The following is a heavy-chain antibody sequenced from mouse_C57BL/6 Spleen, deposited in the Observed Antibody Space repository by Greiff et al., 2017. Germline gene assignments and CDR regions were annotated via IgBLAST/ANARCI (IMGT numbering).Heavy chain of an antibody. V-gene: IGHV2-6-1*01. J-gene: IGHJ4*01. CDR1: GFSLTSYG. CDR2: IWSDGST. Sequence: QVQLQQSGPGLVAPSQSLSITCTVSGFSLTSYGVHWVRQPPGKGLEWLVVIWSDGSTTYNSALKSRLSISKDNSKSQVFLKMNSLQTDDTAMYYGARQRQYSNYDAIDYWGQGTSVTVSS. CDR3: ARQRQYSNYDAIDY. D-gene: IGHD2-5*01.